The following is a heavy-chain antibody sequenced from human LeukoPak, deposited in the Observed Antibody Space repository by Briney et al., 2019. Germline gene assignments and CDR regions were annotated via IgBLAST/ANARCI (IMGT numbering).Heavy chain of an antibody. D-gene: IGHD3-22*01. CDR3: ARDMNYYDSSGLYLDY. V-gene: IGHV3-21*01. CDR2: ISSSSSYI. CDR1: GFTLSSYS. J-gene: IGHJ4*02. Sequence: PGGSLRLSCAASGFTLSSYSMNWVRQAPGKGLEWVSSISSSSSYIYYADSVKGRFTISRDNAKNSLYLQMNSLRAEDTAVYYCARDMNYYDSSGLYLDYWGQGTLVTVSS.